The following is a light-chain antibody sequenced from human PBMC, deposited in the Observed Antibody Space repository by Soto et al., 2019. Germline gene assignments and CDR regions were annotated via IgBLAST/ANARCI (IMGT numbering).Light chain of an antibody. V-gene: IGLV2-23*01. Sequence: QSVLTQAASVSGSPGQSITISCTGTSSDVGNYNLVSWYQHHPGKAPKLMIYEGSRRPSGVSNRFSGSKSGNTASLTISGLQAEDEADYYCCSYTTSGTFVFGIGTKLTVL. CDR2: EGS. J-gene: IGLJ1*01. CDR3: CSYTTSGTFV. CDR1: SSDVGNYNL.